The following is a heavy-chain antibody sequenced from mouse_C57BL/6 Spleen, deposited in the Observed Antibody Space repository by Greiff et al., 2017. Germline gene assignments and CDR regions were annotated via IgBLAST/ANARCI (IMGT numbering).Heavy chain of an antibody. CDR2: IYPGDGDT. V-gene: IGHV1-82*01. CDR1: GYAFSSSW. CDR3: AREDYNSY. D-gene: IGHD2-4*01. J-gene: IGHJ3*01. Sequence: QVQLQQSGPELVKPGASVKISCTASGYAFSSSWMNWVKQRPGKGLEWIGRIYPGDGDTNYNGKFKGKATLTADKSSSTAYMQLSSLTSEDSAVYFCAREDYNSYWGQGTLVTVSA.